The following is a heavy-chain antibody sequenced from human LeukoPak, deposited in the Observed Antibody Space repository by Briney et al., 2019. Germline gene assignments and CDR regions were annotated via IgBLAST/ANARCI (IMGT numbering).Heavy chain of an antibody. CDR1: GASISNTDYY. Sequence: SETLSLTCTVSGASISNTDYYWVWIRQPPGKGLQWIGSMYYSGSTYYNPSLKSRVTMSVDTSNNQFSLRLSSVAAADTAVYYCASYDKCGPGVDVWGKGTTVIVSA. CDR2: MYYSGST. D-gene: IGHD3-16*01. J-gene: IGHJ6*04. V-gene: IGHV4-39*01. CDR3: ASYDKCGPGVDV.